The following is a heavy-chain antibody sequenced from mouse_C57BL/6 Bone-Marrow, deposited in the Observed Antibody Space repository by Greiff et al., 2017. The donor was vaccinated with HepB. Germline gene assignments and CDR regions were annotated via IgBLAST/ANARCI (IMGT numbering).Heavy chain of an antibody. D-gene: IGHD2-4*01. Sequence: QVQLQQPGAVLVMPGASVKLSCMASGYTFTSYWLHWVLLRPGRGLEWIGRFDPNSGGTKYNEKFKSKATLTVDKPSSTSYMPLSSLTSEDSAVYYCARYDGGLRRAYYFDYWGQGTTLTVSS. J-gene: IGHJ2*01. CDR2: FDPNSGGT. CDR3: ARYDGGLRRAYYFDY. V-gene: IGHV1-72*01. CDR1: GYTFTSYW.